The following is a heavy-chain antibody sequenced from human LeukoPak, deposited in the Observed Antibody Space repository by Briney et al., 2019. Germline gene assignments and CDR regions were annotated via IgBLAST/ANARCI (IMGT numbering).Heavy chain of an antibody. CDR1: GGSISSGSYY. V-gene: IGHV4-61*02. J-gene: IGHJ6*03. CDR3: ARDPGDHYYYYYMDV. D-gene: IGHD3-16*01. Sequence: PSQTLSLTCTVSGGSISSGSYYWSWIRQPAGKGLEWIGRIYTSGSTNYNPSLKSRDTISVDTSKNQFSLRLSSVTAADTAVYYCARDPGDHYYYYYMDVWGKGTTVTVSS. CDR2: IYTSGST.